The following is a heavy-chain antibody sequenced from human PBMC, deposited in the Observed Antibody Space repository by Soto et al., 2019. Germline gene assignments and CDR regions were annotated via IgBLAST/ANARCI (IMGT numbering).Heavy chain of an antibody. CDR3: ARSRITGSTWTFDY. Sequence: PGEPLKISWNGSGYSFTNYWIGWVRQMPGKGLEWMGIIYPGDSDTRYSPSFQGQVTISVDKSISTAYLQWRSLKASDSGMYYCARSRITGSTWTFDYWRQDTLVTVSS. J-gene: IGHJ4*02. V-gene: IGHV5-51*01. CDR1: GYSFTNYW. D-gene: IGHD1-20*01. CDR2: IYPGDSDT.